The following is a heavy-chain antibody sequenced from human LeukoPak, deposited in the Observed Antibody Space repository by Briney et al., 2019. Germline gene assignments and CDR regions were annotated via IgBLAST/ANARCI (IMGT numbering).Heavy chain of an antibody. CDR1: GFTFSSYG. D-gene: IGHD6-13*01. CDR2: ISGSGGST. CDR3: ARAPPPGIAAAGNSFDY. Sequence: GGTLRLSCAASGFTFSSYGMSWVRQAPGKGLEWVSAISGSGGSTYYADSVKGRFTISRDNSKNTLYLQMNSLRAEDTAVYYCARAPPPGIAAAGNSFDYWGQGTLVTVSS. J-gene: IGHJ4*02. V-gene: IGHV3-23*01.